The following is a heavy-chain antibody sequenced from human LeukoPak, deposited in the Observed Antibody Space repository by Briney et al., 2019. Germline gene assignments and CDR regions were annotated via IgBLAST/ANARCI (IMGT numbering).Heavy chain of an antibody. CDR3: ARVRIAADAFDI. CDR1: GFTFSSYA. V-gene: IGHV3-30-3*01. CDR2: ISYDGSNK. Sequence: GRSLRLSCAASGFTFSSYAMHWVRQAPGKGLEWVAVISYDGSNKYYADSVKGRFTISRDNSKNTLYLQMNSLRAEDTAVYYCARVRIAADAFDIWGQGTMVTVFS. J-gene: IGHJ3*02. D-gene: IGHD3-16*02.